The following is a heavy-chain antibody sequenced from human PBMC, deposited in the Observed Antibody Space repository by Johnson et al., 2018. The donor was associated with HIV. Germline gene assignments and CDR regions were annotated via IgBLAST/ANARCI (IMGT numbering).Heavy chain of an antibody. V-gene: IGHV3-23*04. J-gene: IGHJ3*02. CDR1: GFTFSSYA. D-gene: IGHD6-13*01. CDR2: VSAGGDNT. Sequence: VQLVESGGGLIKPGGSLRLSCAASGFTFSSYAMDWVRQTPGKGLAWVSAVSAGGDNTYYADSVEGRFTISRDNSKNTLYLQMNSLRAEDTAVYYCARPVIAADDAFDIWGQGTMVTVSS. CDR3: ARPVIAADDAFDI.